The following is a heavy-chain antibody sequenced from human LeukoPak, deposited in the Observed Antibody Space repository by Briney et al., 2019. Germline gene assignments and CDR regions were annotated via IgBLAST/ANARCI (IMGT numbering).Heavy chain of an antibody. CDR2: INWNGGST. J-gene: IGHJ4*02. V-gene: IGHV3-20*04. CDR3: ARDLYSSSCSH. Sequence: GGSLGLSCVAPGFMFHDYAIHWVRQAPGKGLEWVSGINWNGGSTGYADSVKGRFTISRDNAKNSLYLQMNSLRAEDTALYYCARDLYSSSCSHWGQGTLVTVSS. D-gene: IGHD6-13*01. CDR1: GFMFHDYA.